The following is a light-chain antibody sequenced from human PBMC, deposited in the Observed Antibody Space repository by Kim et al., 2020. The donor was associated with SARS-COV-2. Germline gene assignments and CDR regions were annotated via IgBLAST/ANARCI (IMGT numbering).Light chain of an antibody. Sequence: GQSVTISCTGTSIGVGGYYYVSWYQHHPGKAPKVMIYDVSERPSGVPDRFSGSKSGNTASLTISGLQAEDEADYYCCSFAGSYTYVFGTGTKVTVL. J-gene: IGLJ1*01. CDR3: CSFAGSYTYV. CDR2: DVS. V-gene: IGLV2-11*01. CDR1: SIGVGGYYY.